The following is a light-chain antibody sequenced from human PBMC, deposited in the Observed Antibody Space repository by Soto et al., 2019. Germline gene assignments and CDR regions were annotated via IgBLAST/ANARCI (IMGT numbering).Light chain of an antibody. V-gene: IGKV3-11*01. Sequence: EIVLTQSPATLYLSPGERATLSCRASQRVSSYLAWYQQKPGQAPRLLIYDASNRATGIPARFSGSGSVTDFTLTICSLEAEEFAVYYCQQRSNWPPKFTFGPGTKVDIK. CDR3: QQRSNWPPKFT. J-gene: IGKJ3*01. CDR1: QRVSSY. CDR2: DAS.